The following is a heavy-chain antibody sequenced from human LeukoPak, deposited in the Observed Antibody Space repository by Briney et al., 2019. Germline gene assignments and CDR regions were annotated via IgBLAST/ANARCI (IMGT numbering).Heavy chain of an antibody. CDR1: GFTFSSYS. D-gene: IGHD6-19*01. CDR2: ISSSSSYV. V-gene: IGHV3-21*01. Sequence: GGSLRLSCAASGFTFSSYSMNWVRQAPGKGLEWVSSISSSSSYVYYADSVKGRFTISRDNAKNSLYLQMNSLRAEDTAVYYCARALSSGWSIDYWGQGTLVTVSS. J-gene: IGHJ4*02. CDR3: ARALSSGWSIDY.